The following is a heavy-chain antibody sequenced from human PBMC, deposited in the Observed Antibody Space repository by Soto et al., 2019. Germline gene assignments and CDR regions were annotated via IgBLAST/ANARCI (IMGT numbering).Heavy chain of an antibody. V-gene: IGHV3-74*01. CDR1: GFTFADWW. CDR3: AKDLHDAAADL. CDR2: IKGDGSRI. D-gene: IGHD6-13*01. J-gene: IGHJ5*02. Sequence: DVQLVESGGGLFQPGGSLRLSCAASGFTFADWWMHWVRQAPGKGLVWVSRIKGDGSRINFADFVKGRFTVSRDNAKNTVYLQVNSLTVEDTAVYYCAKDLHDAAADLWGQGTLVIVSS.